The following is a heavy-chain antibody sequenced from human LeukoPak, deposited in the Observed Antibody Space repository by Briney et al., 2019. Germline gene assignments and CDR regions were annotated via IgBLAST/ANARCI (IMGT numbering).Heavy chain of an antibody. CDR3: ARTIRGY. Sequence: GRSLRLSCAVSGFTLSRYAMHWVRQAPGKGPEWVAVISYDGSIKYYADSVKGRFTISRDNAKNSLYLQMNSLRAEDTAVYYCARTIRGYWGQGTLVTVSS. D-gene: IGHD3-10*01. V-gene: IGHV3-30*04. CDR1: GFTLSRYA. J-gene: IGHJ4*02. CDR2: ISYDGSIK.